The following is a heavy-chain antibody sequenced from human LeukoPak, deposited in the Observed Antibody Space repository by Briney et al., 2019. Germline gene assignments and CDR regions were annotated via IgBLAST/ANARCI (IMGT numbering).Heavy chain of an antibody. CDR3: ARDLKLNIAVVAAGRDEYQDGFDR. CDR2: IYTSGST. V-gene: IGHV4-4*07. D-gene: IGHD2-2*01. Sequence: SETLSLTCTVSGGAISSYYWSSIRQPAGEGLEWIGRIYTSGSTNYNPSLTSRVTMSVDTSKNQFSLKMSSVTAADTALYYSARDLKLNIAVVAAGRDEYQDGFDRWGKRTIVTVSS. CDR1: GGAISSYY. J-gene: IGHJ5*02.